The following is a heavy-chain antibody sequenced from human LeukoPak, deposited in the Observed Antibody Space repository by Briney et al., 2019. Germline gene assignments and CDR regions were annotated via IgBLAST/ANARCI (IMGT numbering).Heavy chain of an antibody. D-gene: IGHD3-16*01. J-gene: IGHJ4*02. Sequence: SQTLSLTCAISGDSVSNNNAAWHWIRQSPSRGLEWLGRTYCRSKWYSDYAVSVKSRITISPDTSKNQFSLQLNSVTPEDTAVYYCARDLAGGSLFDSWGQGTLVTVSS. V-gene: IGHV6-1*01. CDR3: ARDLAGGSLFDS. CDR2: TYCRSKWYS. CDR1: GDSVSNNNAA.